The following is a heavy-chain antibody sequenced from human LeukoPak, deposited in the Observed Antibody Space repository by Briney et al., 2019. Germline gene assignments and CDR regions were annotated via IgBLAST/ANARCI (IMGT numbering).Heavy chain of an antibody. Sequence: PSQTLSLTCTVSGGSISSGDYYWSWIRQPPGKGLEWIGDIYYSGSTYYNPSLKSRVTISVDTSKNQFSLKLSSVTAADTAVYYCARVMVRAYGMDVWGQGTTVTVSS. V-gene: IGHV4-30-4*01. CDR3: ARVMVRAYGMDV. CDR1: GGSISSGDYY. CDR2: IYYSGST. J-gene: IGHJ6*02. D-gene: IGHD3-10*01.